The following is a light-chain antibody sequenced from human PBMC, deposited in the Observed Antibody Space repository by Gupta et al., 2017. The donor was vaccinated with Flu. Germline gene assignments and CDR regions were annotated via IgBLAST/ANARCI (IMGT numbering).Light chain of an antibody. CDR1: KKY. V-gene: IGKV4-1*01. CDR2: WAC. Sequence: KKYLAWYHHKAGQPRKLLIYWACMWEFGVPDSFSGSGSGTDFSLTISTRQAEDAAVYYCEQKDNTPCTFGQGTLL. J-gene: IGKJ5*01. CDR3: EQKDNTPCT.